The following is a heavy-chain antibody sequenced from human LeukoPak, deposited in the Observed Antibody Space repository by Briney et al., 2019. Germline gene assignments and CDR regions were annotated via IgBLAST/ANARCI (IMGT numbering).Heavy chain of an antibody. Sequence: GGSLRLSCAASGFSFSRHAMHWVRQAPGKGLEWVAVISYDGSTKYYADSVKGRFTISRDNSKNIVYLQRNSLRAEDTAVYYCARDFLHLGGWGQGTMVTVSS. CDR3: ARDFLHLGG. V-gene: IGHV3-30*04. CDR1: GFSFSRHA. D-gene: IGHD3-16*01. CDR2: ISYDGSTK. J-gene: IGHJ3*01.